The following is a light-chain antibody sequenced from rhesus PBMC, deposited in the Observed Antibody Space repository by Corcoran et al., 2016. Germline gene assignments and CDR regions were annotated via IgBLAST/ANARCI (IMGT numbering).Light chain of an antibody. J-gene: IGKJ2*01. CDR3: QQYNSSPSN. CDR2: KAC. Sequence: DIQMTQSPSSLSASVGDTVTITCRASQNISSWLAWYQQKPGKAPKLLINKACTLQSGVPSRFSGSGSGTDFNLTISSLQSEDFETYYCQQYNSSPSNFGQGTKVETK. CDR1: QNISSW. V-gene: IGKV1-22*01.